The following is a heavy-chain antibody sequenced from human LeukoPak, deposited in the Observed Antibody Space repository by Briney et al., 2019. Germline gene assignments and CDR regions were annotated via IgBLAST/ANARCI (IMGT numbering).Heavy chain of an antibody. V-gene: IGHV4-39*01. CDR3: ARRHGLTVTTRILPFDY. CDR1: GVSISSSNSY. J-gene: IGHJ4*02. D-gene: IGHD4-17*01. Sequence: PSETLSLTCTVSGVSISSSNSYWGWIRQPPGKGLEWIGSIYYSGNTYYNASLKSQVSISIDTSKNQFSLKLSSVTAADTAVYYCARRHGLTVTTRILPFDYWGQGTLVTVSS. CDR2: IYYSGNT.